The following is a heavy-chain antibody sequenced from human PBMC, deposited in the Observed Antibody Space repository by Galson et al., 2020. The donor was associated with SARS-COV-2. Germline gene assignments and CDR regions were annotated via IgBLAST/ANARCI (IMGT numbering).Heavy chain of an antibody. CDR1: AFSFNRYS. CDR2: ITSSSSDI. V-gene: IGHV3-21*01. Sequence: AGGSLRLSCVGSAFSFNRYSMNWVRQAPGKGLEWVSSITSSSSDINYADSVKGRFTISRDNAKNSLYLQMDSLRVEDTAVYYCGRDSFYDCSDFCYGVDVWGQGTTVIVSS. D-gene: IGHD3-22*01. J-gene: IGHJ6*02. CDR3: GRDSFYDCSDFCYGVDV.